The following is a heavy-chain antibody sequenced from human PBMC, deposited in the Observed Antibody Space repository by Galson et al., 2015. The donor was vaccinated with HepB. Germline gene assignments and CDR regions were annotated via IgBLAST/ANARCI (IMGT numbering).Heavy chain of an antibody. CDR2: ISSSSSYI. CDR3: ARDQSSGYLWDFDY. J-gene: IGHJ4*02. Sequence: SLRLSCAASGFTFGSYSMNWVRQAPGKELEWVSSISSSSSYIYYADSVKGRFTISRDNAKNSLYLQMNSLRAEDTAVYYCARDQSSGYLWDFDYWGQGTLVTVSS. CDR1: GFTFGSYS. D-gene: IGHD3-22*01. V-gene: IGHV3-21*01.